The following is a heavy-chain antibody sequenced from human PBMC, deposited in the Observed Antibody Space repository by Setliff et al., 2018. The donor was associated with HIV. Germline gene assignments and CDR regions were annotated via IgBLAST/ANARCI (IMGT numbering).Heavy chain of an antibody. CDR3: ARVADGYNSYFDY. V-gene: IGHV3-7*01. CDR1: GFTFSTHW. D-gene: IGHD5-18*01. J-gene: IGHJ4*02. CDR2: INPDGSEN. Sequence: PGGSLRLSCAASGFTFSTHWMSWVRQAPGKGLDWVANINPDGSENHYVDSVKGRFTISRDNAKDSLFLQMHSLRAEDTAVYYCARVADGYNSYFDYWGQGTVVTVSS.